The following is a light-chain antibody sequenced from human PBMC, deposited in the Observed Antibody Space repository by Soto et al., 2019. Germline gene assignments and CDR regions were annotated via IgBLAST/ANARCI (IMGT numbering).Light chain of an antibody. CDR2: GVT. CDR3: SSYTSSSTLV. V-gene: IGLV2-14*03. J-gene: IGLJ1*01. Sequence: QSVLTQPTSVSGSPGQSITISCTGNHNDIGTYDYVSWYQQHPGRAPRLLIYGVTTRPSGISDRFSASKSGLTASLTISGLQPEDEADYYCSSYTSSSTLVFGTGTKVTVL. CDR1: HNDIGTYDY.